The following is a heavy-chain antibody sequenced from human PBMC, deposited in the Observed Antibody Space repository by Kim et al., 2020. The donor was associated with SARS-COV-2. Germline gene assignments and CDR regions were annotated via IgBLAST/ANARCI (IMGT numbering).Heavy chain of an antibody. Sequence: ASVKVSCKASGYTFTSYDINWVRQATGQGLEWMGWMNPNSGNTGYAQKFQGRVTMTRNTSISTAYMELSSLRSEDTAVYYCARGGTRDSSSWYLYYYYYMDVWGKGTTVTVSS. CDR3: ARGGTRDSSSWYLYYYYYMDV. D-gene: IGHD6-13*01. V-gene: IGHV1-8*01. J-gene: IGHJ6*03. CDR2: MNPNSGNT. CDR1: GYTFTSYD.